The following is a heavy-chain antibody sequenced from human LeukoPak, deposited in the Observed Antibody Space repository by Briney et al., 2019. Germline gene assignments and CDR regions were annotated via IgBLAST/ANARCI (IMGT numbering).Heavy chain of an antibody. CDR3: ARGSYDFWSGCYHYYYYGMDV. V-gene: IGHV4-30-4*02. CDR2: IYYSGST. Sequence: PSETLSLTCTVSGGSISSGDYYWSWIRQPPGKGLEWIGYIYYSGSTYYNPSLKSRVTISVDTSKNQFSLKLSSVTAADTAVYYCARGSYDFWSGCYHYYYYGMDVWGQGTTVTVSS. J-gene: IGHJ6*02. D-gene: IGHD3-3*01. CDR1: GGSISSGDYY.